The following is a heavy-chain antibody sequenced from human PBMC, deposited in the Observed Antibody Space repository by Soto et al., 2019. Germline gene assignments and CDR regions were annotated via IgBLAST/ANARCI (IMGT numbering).Heavy chain of an antibody. Sequence: LEILSLTCTVSGGSIISYYWSWIRQPPGKGLEWIGYIYYSGSTNYNPSLKSRVTISVDTSKNQFSLKLSSVTAADTAVYYCARTPTYYYGSGSYPNYYYYYYMDVWGKGTTVTVSS. CDR1: GGSIISYY. D-gene: IGHD3-10*01. CDR2: IYYSGST. CDR3: ARTPTYYYGSGSYPNYYYYYYMDV. J-gene: IGHJ6*03. V-gene: IGHV4-59*01.